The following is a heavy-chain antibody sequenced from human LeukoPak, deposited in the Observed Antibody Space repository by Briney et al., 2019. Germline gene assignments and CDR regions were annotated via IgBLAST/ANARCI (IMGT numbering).Heavy chain of an antibody. CDR1: GGTFRTFA. Sequence: SVKVSCKASGGTFRTFAISWVRQAPGQGLEWMGGIIPIFGIPDSAQKFQGRLTITADESTTTAYMELSSLRSEDTAVYYCARVGSTMVRGVIYYYYMDVWGKGTTVTISS. J-gene: IGHJ6*03. CDR3: ARVGSTMVRGVIYYYYMDV. V-gene: IGHV1-69*13. D-gene: IGHD3-10*01. CDR2: IIPIFGIP.